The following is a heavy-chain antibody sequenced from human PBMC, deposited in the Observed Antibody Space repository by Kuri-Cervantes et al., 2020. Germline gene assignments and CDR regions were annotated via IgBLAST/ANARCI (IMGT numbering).Heavy chain of an antibody. J-gene: IGHJ4*02. V-gene: IGHV3-21*01. D-gene: IGHD6-19*01. CDR3: ARGTIAVAGGGFDY. CDR1: GFTFSSYS. CDR2: ISSSSSYI. Sequence: GGSRRLSCAASGFTFSSYSMNWVRQAPGKGLEWVSSISSSSSYIYYADSVKGRFTISRDNAKNSLYLQMNSLRAEDTAVYYCARGTIAVAGGGFDYWGQGTLVTVSS.